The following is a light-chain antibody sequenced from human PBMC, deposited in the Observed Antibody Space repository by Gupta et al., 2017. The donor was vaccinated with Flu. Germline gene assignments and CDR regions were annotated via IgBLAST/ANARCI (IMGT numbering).Light chain of an antibody. CDR2: KTS. Sequence: PSTLSASVGDRVTVTCRASPSISVGWAWFQQKPGKAPKVLIYKTSNLESGVPSRGSGSGSGTEVTLTIRSLQPDDSATYDCQKYRSYPLTFGGGTKVEIK. CDR3: QKYRSYPLT. J-gene: IGKJ4*01. CDR1: PSISVG. V-gene: IGKV1-5*03.